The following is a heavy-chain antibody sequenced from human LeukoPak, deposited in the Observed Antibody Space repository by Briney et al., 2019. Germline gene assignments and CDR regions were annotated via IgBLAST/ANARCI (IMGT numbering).Heavy chain of an antibody. CDR2: ISAYNGNT. CDR3: ARGGIRELRYFDHDPNWFDP. CDR1: GYTFTSYG. D-gene: IGHD3-9*01. J-gene: IGHJ5*02. Sequence: GASVKVSCKASGYTFTSYGISWVRQAPGQGLEWMGWISAYNGNTNYAQKLQGRVTMTTDTSTSTAYMELRSLRSDDTAVYYCARGGIRELRYFDHDPNWFDPWGQGTLVTVSS. V-gene: IGHV1-18*01.